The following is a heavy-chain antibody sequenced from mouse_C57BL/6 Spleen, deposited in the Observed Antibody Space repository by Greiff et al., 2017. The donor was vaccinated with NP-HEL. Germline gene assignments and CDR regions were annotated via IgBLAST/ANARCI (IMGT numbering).Heavy chain of an antibody. D-gene: IGHD3-2*02. J-gene: IGHJ3*01. Sequence: VKLQESGAELVKPGASVKISCKASGYAFSSYWMNWVKQRPGKGLEWIGQIYPGDGDTNYNGKFKGKATLTADKSSSTAYMQLSSLTSEDSAVYFCERSGTAQATAWFAYWGQGTLVTVSA. V-gene: IGHV1-80*01. CDR2: IYPGDGDT. CDR1: GYAFSSYW. CDR3: ERSGTAQATAWFAY.